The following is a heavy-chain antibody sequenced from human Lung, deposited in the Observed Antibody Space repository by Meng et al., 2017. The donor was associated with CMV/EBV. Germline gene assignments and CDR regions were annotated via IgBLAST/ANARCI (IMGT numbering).Heavy chain of an antibody. CDR2: IYYSGST. D-gene: IGHD2-2*01. Sequence: LSCTVSGGSISSGGYYWSWIRQHPGKGLEWIGYIYYSGSTYYNPSLKSRVTISVDTSKNQFSLKLSSVTAADTAVYYCARVGCSSTSCPDYWGQGXLVTVSS. V-gene: IGHV4-31*03. CDR3: ARVGCSSTSCPDY. J-gene: IGHJ4*02. CDR1: GGSISSGGYY.